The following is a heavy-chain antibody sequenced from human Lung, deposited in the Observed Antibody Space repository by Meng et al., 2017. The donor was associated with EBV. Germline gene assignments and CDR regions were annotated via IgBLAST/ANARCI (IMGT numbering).Heavy chain of an antibody. V-gene: IGHV4-30-4*01. CDR2: IYYSGST. CDR3: ARDRKHYGERGWFDP. J-gene: IGHJ5*02. D-gene: IGHD4-17*01. Sequence: QRQRQESGPGLVQPSQTLSLTCTVSGGSISSGDYYWSWIRQPPGKGLEWIGYIYYSGSTYSNASLKSRVTISIDRSKNQFSLKLSSVTAADTAVYYCARDRKHYGERGWFDPWGQGTLVTVSS. CDR1: GGSISSGDYY.